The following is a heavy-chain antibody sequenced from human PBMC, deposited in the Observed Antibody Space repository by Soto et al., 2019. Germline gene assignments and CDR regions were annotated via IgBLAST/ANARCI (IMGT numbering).Heavy chain of an antibody. D-gene: IGHD6-13*01. J-gene: IGHJ5*02. CDR2: TSAYNGNT. CDR3: PTASHVGIADAGPDHYP. V-gene: IGHV1-18*04. CDR1: GYPFTSSG. Sequence: RASVKASCNAPGYPFTSSGISWVRQAPGQGPEWMGWTSAYNGNTNYAQTLQGRVTMTTDTSTSAAYREPRSLRSDDTAVYCCPTASHVGIADAGPDHYPWGQRSLFTVSS.